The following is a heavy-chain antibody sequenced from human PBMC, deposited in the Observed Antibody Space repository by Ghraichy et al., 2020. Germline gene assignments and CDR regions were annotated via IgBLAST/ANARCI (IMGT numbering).Heavy chain of an antibody. D-gene: IGHD2-2*01. J-gene: IGHJ6*02. CDR3: ARGCINCTTCYILDV. CDR2: INGGNDNT. V-gene: IGHV1-3*01. CDR1: GYSFSSYA. Sequence: ASVKVSCKASGYSFSSYAMHWVRQAPGQRLEWMGWINGGNDNTRYLQKLQGRVTFSRDTSASTVYMELSSLRFEDTAVYYCARGCINCTTCYILDVWGQGTTVTVSS.